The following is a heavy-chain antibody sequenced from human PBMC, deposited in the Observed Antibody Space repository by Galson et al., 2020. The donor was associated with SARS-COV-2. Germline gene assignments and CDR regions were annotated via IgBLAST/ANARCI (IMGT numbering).Heavy chain of an antibody. CDR1: GGSISSYY. V-gene: IGHV4-59*01. Sequence: SETLSLTCTVSGGSISSYYWSWIRQPPGKGLEWIGYIYYSGSTNYNPSLKSRVTISVDTSKNQFSLKLSSVTAADTAVYYCARLMGLEQLDDYWGQGTLVTVSS. D-gene: IGHD6-13*01. J-gene: IGHJ4*02. CDR3: ARLMGLEQLDDY. CDR2: IYYSGST.